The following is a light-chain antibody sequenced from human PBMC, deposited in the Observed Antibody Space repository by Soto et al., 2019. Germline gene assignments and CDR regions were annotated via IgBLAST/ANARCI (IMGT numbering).Light chain of an antibody. V-gene: IGKV1-9*01. CDR2: AAS. CDR1: QGISSY. Sequence: DIQLTQSPSFLSASVGDRVTITCRASQGISSYLAWYQQKPGKAPKLLIYAASTLQSGVPSRFSGTGSRTEFTLAISSLQPEDFATYYCQQLNSYPFSFVPGTKVDIK. CDR3: QQLNSYPFS. J-gene: IGKJ3*01.